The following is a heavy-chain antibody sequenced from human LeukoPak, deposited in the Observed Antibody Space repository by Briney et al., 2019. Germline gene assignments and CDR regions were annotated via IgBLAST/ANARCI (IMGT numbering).Heavy chain of an antibody. CDR3: ARQQLGSYFDY. D-gene: IGHD6-13*01. J-gene: IGHJ4*02. V-gene: IGHV3-7*01. Sequence: GGSLRLSCAASGFTFSSYWMSWVRQAPGKGPEWVANIKQDGSEKYYVDSVKGRFTISRDNAKNSLYLQMNSLRAEDTAVYYCARQQLGSYFDYWGQGTLVTVSS. CDR1: GFTFSSYW. CDR2: IKQDGSEK.